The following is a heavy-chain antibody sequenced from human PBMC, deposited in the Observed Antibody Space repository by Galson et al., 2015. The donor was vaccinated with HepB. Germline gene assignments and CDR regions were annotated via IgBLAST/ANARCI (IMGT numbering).Heavy chain of an antibody. D-gene: IGHD3-10*01. CDR3: AREGVNDAFDI. V-gene: IGHV3-74*01. J-gene: IGHJ3*02. Sequence: SLRLSCAVSGFTFSSYWMHWVRQAPGKGLVWVSRINTGGSNTTYADSVKGRFTISRDNAKNTLFLQMDSLRAEDTAVYYCAREGVNDAFDIWGQGTMVTVSP. CDR1: GFTFSSYW. CDR2: INTGGSNT.